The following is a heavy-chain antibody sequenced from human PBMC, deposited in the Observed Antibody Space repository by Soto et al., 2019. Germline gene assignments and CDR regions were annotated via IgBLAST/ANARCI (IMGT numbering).Heavy chain of an antibody. CDR1: GGSFSGYY. D-gene: IGHD2-15*01. J-gene: IGHJ4*02. CDR3: ARGRRGVVVVAARQLAFDY. Sequence: QVQLQQWGAGLLKPSETLSLTCAVYGGSFSGYYWSWIRQPPGKGLEWIGEINHSGSTNYNPSLKSRVTISVDTSKNQFSLKLSSVTAADTAVYYCARGRRGVVVVAARQLAFDYWGQGTLVTVSS. V-gene: IGHV4-34*01. CDR2: INHSGST.